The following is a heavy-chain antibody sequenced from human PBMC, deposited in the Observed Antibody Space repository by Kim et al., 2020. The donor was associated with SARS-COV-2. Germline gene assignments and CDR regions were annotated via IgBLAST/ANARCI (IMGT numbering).Heavy chain of an antibody. D-gene: IGHD3-22*01. V-gene: IGHV4-39*01. CDR3: ARLYDSRGYYVPCFDY. Sequence: SETLSLTCTVSGGSISSSNYYWGWIRQPPGKGLEWIGSVYYSGSTYYNPSLKSRVTISVDTSKNQFSLKLSSVTAADTAVYYCARLYDSRGYYVPCFDYWGQGALVTVSS. CDR1: GGSISSSNYY. J-gene: IGHJ4*02. CDR2: VYYSGST.